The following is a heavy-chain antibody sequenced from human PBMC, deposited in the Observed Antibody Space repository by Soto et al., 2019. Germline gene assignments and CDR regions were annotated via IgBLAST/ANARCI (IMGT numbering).Heavy chain of an antibody. J-gene: IGHJ4*02. Sequence: EVQVLESGGGLVQPGGSLRLSCAVSGFTFSSYAMSWVRQAPGKGLEWVSGISGSGGSTYSADSVKGRFTISRDNSRNTLSLQMNSLRPEDTAVYYCAKDRKSGSGWYWDYWGQGTLVTVSS. V-gene: IGHV3-23*01. CDR2: ISGSGGST. CDR1: GFTFSSYA. CDR3: AKDRKSGSGWYWDY. D-gene: IGHD6-19*01.